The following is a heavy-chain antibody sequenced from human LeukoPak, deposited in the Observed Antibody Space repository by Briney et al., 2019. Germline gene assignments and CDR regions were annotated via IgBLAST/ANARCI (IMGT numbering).Heavy chain of an antibody. D-gene: IGHD3-3*01. Sequence: PSETLSLTCTVSGGSISSGGYYWSWIRQHPGKGLEWIGYIYYSGSTYYNPSLKSRVTISVDTSKNQFSLKLSSVTAADTAVYYCARETLFTIFGVVSPGGFDPWGQGTLVTVSS. CDR1: GGSISSGGYY. J-gene: IGHJ5*02. CDR3: ARETLFTIFGVVSPGGFDP. V-gene: IGHV4-31*03. CDR2: IYYSGST.